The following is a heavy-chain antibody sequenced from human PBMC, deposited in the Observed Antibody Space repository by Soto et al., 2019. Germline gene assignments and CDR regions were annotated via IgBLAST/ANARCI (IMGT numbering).Heavy chain of an antibody. Sequence: QVQLVESGGGVVQPGRSLRLSCAASGFTFSSYGMHWVRQAPGKGLEWVAVISYDGSNKYYADSVKGRFTISRDNSKNTLYLQMTSLRAEDTAVYYCAKDFGDYLPSWFDPWGQGTLVTVSS. J-gene: IGHJ5*02. CDR1: GFTFSSYG. CDR2: ISYDGSNK. CDR3: AKDFGDYLPSWFDP. V-gene: IGHV3-30*18. D-gene: IGHD3-10*01.